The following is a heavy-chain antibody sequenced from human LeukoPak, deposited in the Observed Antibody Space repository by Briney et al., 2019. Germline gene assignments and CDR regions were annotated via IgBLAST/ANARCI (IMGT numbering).Heavy chain of an antibody. CDR2: ISGGGGGST. J-gene: IGHJ4*02. Sequence: PGGSLRLSCAASGFTVSSNYMTWVRQAPGKGLEWVSAISGGGGGSTYYADSVKGRFTISRDNSKNTLYLQMNSLRAEDTAVYYCAKGGYSYASNFDYWGQGTLVTVSS. CDR1: GFTVSSNY. D-gene: IGHD5-18*01. CDR3: AKGGYSYASNFDY. V-gene: IGHV3-23*01.